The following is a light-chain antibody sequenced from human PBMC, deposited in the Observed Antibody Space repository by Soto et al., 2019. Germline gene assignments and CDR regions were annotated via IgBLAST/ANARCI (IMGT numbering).Light chain of an antibody. CDR1: SSNIGSNY. CDR3: ASWDDSLSGHVE. CDR2: RNN. V-gene: IGLV1-47*01. Sequence: QSVLTQPPSASGTPGQRVTISCSGTSSNIGSNYVYWYQQFPGTAPKLLIYRNNQRPSGVPDRFSGSTSGTSASLAISGLRSEDEADYYCASWDDSLSGHVEIGGGTKLTVL. J-gene: IGLJ2*01.